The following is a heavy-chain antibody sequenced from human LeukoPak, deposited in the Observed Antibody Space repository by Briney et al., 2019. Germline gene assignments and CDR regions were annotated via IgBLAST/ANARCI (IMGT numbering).Heavy chain of an antibody. CDR1: GFTFSSYG. J-gene: IGHJ4*02. V-gene: IGHV3-30*03. D-gene: IGHD5-18*01. CDR3: AGGYSYGPPDY. CDR2: ISYYGSNE. Sequence: GGSLRLSCAASGFTFSSYGMHWVRQAPGKGLEWVAIISYYGSNEYYADSVKGRFTISRDNSKTTLYLQMSSLRAEDTAVYYCAGGYSYGPPDYWGRGTLVTVSS.